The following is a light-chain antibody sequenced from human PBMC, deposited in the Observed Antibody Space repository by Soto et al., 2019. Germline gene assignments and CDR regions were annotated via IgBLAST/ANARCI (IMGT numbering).Light chain of an antibody. Sequence: QSALTQPRSVSGSPGQSVTISCTGTSNDVGGYHFVSWYQQHPGKVPTLFIYDVSRRPSGVPDRFSGSKSGNTASLTISGLQAEDEADYYCSSYAGSYTLVFGGGTKLTVL. CDR1: SNDVGGYHF. CDR2: DVS. J-gene: IGLJ2*01. V-gene: IGLV2-11*01. CDR3: SSYAGSYTLV.